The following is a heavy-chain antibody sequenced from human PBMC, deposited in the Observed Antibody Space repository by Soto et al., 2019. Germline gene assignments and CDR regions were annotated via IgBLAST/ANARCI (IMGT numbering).Heavy chain of an antibody. CDR1: GFTFSSYG. D-gene: IGHD3-16*02. J-gene: IGHJ4*02. V-gene: IGHV3-30*18. CDR2: ISYDGSNK. Sequence: QVQLVESGGGVVQPGRSLRLSCAASGFTFSSYGMHWVRQAPGKELEWVAVISYDGSNKYYADSVKGRFTISRDNSKNTLHLQMNSLRAEDTAVYYCAKDMRDVGELSLFWGQGTLVTVSS. CDR3: AKDMRDVGELSLF.